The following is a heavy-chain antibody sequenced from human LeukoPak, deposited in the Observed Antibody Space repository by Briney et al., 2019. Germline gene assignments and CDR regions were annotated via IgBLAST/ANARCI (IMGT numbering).Heavy chain of an antibody. D-gene: IGHD3-3*01. J-gene: IGHJ3*02. Sequence: SGGSLSLSCAVSGFTFSSYWMHWVRQPPGKGLVWVSLINSDGSSTIYADSVKGRFTISRDNAKNTLYLQMNSLRAEDTAVYYCARGLTIFGVVNDAFDIWGQGTMVTVSS. CDR3: ARGLTIFGVVNDAFDI. CDR1: GFTFSSYW. CDR2: INSDGSST. V-gene: IGHV3-74*01.